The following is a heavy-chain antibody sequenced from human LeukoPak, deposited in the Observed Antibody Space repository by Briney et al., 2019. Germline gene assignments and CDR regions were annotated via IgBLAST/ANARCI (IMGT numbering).Heavy chain of an antibody. V-gene: IGHV3-23*01. CDR2: ISGSGGST. D-gene: IGHD3-10*01. J-gene: IGHJ4*02. Sequence: GGSLRLSCAASGFTFSSYAMSWVRQAPGKGLEWVSDISGSGGSTNYAHSVKGRFTTSRDKSKNTLYLQMKSLRVEDTAVYYCAKFAFGSGNFYPPLNNWGQGVQVTASS. CDR3: AKFAFGSGNFYPPLNN. CDR1: GFTFSSYA.